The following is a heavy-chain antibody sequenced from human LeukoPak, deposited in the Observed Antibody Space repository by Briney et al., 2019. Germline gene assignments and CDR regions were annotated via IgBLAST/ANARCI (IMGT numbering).Heavy chain of an antibody. CDR2: IKSKAYGGTI. CDR1: GFTFSNAW. J-gene: IGHJ6*02. CDR3: TTDYGSSISSYYYYGMDV. D-gene: IGHD2-21*01. Sequence: GGSLRLSCAASGFTFSNAWMNWVRQAPGKGLEWVRRIKSKAYGGTIDYAAPVKGRYTISRDDSKNTLYLQMNSLKTEDTAVYYCTTDYGSSISSYYYYGMDVWGQGTTVTVSS. V-gene: IGHV3-15*07.